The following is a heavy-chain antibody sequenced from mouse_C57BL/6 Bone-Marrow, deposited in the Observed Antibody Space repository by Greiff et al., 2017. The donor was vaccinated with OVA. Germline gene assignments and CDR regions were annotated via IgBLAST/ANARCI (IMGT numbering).Heavy chain of an antibody. CDR3: ARPGSSWYFDV. D-gene: IGHD1-1*01. J-gene: IGHJ1*03. CDR2: IDPSDSYT. V-gene: IGHV1-59*01. CDR1: GYTFTSYW. Sequence: QVQLKQPGAELVRPGTSVKLSCKASGYTFTSYWMHWVKQRPGQGLEWIGVIDPSDSYTNYNQKFKGKATLTVDTSSSTAYMQLSSLTSEDSAVYYCARPGSSWYFDVWGTGTTVTVSS.